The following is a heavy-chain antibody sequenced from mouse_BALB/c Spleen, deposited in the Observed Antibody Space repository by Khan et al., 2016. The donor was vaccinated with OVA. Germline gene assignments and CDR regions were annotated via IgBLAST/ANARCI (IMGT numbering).Heavy chain of an antibody. J-gene: IGHJ3*01. Sequence: EVKLVESGGGLVKPGGSLKLSCAASGFTFSNYAMSWVRQSPEKRLEWVASISSGDSTYYPDSVKGRFTISRDNARKILYLQMSSLRSEDTAMYYCARDYWFAYWGQGTLVTVSA. CDR2: ISSGDST. CDR3: ARDYWFAY. V-gene: IGHV5-6-5*01. CDR1: GFTFSNYA.